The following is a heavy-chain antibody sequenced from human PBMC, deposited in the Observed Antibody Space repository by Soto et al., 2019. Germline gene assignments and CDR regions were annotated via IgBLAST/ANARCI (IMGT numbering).Heavy chain of an antibody. CDR1: GFTFSSYA. Sequence: EVQLLESGGGLVQPGGSLRLSCAASGFTFSSYAMSWVRQSPGKGLEWVSLVSDSGGNSYYADSVKGRFTISRDNSKSTLYLQMNSLRDEDTAVYFCAKCDGSGTYYKGHFDSWGQGTLVTVSS. D-gene: IGHD3-10*01. CDR3: AKCDGSGTYYKGHFDS. CDR2: VSDSGGNS. V-gene: IGHV3-23*01. J-gene: IGHJ4*02.